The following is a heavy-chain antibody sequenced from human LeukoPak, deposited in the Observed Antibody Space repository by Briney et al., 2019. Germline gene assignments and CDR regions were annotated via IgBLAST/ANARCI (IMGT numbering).Heavy chain of an antibody. CDR1: GFTFSDAW. V-gene: IGHV3-15*01. CDR2: IQSKTDGGTT. D-gene: IGHD6-6*01. J-gene: IGHJ4*02. CDR3: TTWSSQFDY. Sequence: GGSLRLSCAASGFTFSDAWMTWVRQAPGKGLECVGFIQSKTDGGTTDSATPVKGRFTVSRDDSKNTLYLQMNSLKTEDTAVYYCTTWSSQFDYWGQGTLVTVSS.